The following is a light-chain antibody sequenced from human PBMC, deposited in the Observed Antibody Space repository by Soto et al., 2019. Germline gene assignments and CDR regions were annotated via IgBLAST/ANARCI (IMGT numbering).Light chain of an antibody. J-gene: IGKJ3*01. CDR2: DAS. CDR3: QQFNNWPVT. V-gene: IGKV1D-13*01. CDR1: QAISSA. Sequence: ANQLTQSPSSLSASVGDRVTITCRASQAISSALAWYQQKPGKPPKLLIYDASTLQSGVPSRFSGTASGTDFTLTINSLQPEDVATYYCQQFNNWPVTLGPGTKVDIK.